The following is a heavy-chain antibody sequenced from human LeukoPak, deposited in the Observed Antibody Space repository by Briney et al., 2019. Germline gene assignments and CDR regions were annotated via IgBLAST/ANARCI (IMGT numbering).Heavy chain of an antibody. Sequence: GGSLRLSCAASAFSLNAYNMNWVRQAPGKGLEWVSSISYTGTYIYYADSVKGRFTISRDNAKNSLYLQMNSLRAEDTAVYYCARGPPLRYFDWFHGYWGRGTLVTVSS. CDR2: ISYTGTYI. D-gene: IGHD3-9*01. J-gene: IGHJ4*02. CDR1: AFSLNAYN. CDR3: ARGPPLRYFDWFHGY. V-gene: IGHV3-21*04.